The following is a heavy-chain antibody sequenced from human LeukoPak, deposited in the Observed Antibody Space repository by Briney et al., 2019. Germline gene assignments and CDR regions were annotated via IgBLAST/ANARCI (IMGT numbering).Heavy chain of an antibody. CDR3: ARGYSGYDAFDI. J-gene: IGHJ3*02. V-gene: IGHV1-46*01. Sequence: SVKVSCKASGYTFTSYGISWVRQAPGQGVEWMGIINPSGGSTSYAQKFQGRVTMTRDTSTSTVYMELSSLRSEDTAVYYCARGYSGYDAFDIWGQGTMVTVSS. CDR2: INPSGGST. D-gene: IGHD5-12*01. CDR1: GYTFTSYG.